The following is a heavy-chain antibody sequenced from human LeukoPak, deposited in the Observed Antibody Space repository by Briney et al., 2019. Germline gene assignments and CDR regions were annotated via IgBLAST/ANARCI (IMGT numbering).Heavy chain of an antibody. CDR1: GGSFSGYY. V-gene: IGHV4-34*01. CDR3: ASRTWGSGSYYNVYYFDY. CDR2: INHSGST. Sequence: SETLSLTCAVYGGSFSGYYWSWIRQPPGKGLERIGEINHSGSTNYNPSLKSRVTISVDTSKNQFSLKLSSVTAADTAVYYCASRTWGSGSYYNVYYFDYWGQGTLVTVSS. D-gene: IGHD3-10*01. J-gene: IGHJ4*02.